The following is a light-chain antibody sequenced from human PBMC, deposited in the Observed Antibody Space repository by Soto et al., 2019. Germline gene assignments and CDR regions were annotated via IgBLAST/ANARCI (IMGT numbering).Light chain of an antibody. CDR3: QQTYSISST. V-gene: IGKV1-39*01. CDR2: AAS. J-gene: IGKJ5*01. Sequence: DIQMTQSPYSLSASVGDRVTITCRASQGISKYLNWFQQKPGTAPKVLISAASSLQSGVPSRFSGSGSGTDFTLTIDNVQPEDFSTYYCQQTYSISSTFGQGTRLES. CDR1: QGISKY.